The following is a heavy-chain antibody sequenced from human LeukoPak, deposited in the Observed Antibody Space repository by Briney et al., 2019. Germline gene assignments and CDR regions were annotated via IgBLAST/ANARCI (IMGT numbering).Heavy chain of an antibody. V-gene: IGHV4-39*07. CDR3: ARALIGDTAMVKSRYFDY. J-gene: IGHJ4*02. CDR1: GGSISSSSYY. CDR2: IYYSGST. Sequence: SETLSLTCTVSGGSISSSSYYWGWIRQPPGKGLEWIGSIYYSGSTYYNPSLKSRVTISVDTSKNQFSLKLSSVTAADTAVYYCARALIGDTAMVKSRYFDYWGQGTLVTVSS. D-gene: IGHD5-18*01.